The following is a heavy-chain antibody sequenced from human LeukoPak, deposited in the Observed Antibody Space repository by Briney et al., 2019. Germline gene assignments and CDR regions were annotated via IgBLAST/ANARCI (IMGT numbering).Heavy chain of an antibody. J-gene: IGHJ3*01. CDR3: AKDYYYDPVDAFDV. CDR2: INGNGGGS. D-gene: IGHD3-22*01. V-gene: IGHV3-23*01. Sequence: GGSLRLSCAASGFTFSDHAMSWVRQAPAKGLEWVSSINGNGGGSYYIDSVKGRFTISRDNSKNTLYLQMSSLRAEDTAVYYCAKDYYYDPVDAFDVWGQGTMVSVSS. CDR1: GFTFSDHA.